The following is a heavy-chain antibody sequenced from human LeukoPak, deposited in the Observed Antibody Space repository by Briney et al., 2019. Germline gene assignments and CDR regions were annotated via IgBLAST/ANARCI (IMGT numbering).Heavy chain of an antibody. CDR3: AREVEDGGNLDL. J-gene: IGHJ2*01. CDR1: GGSISSYY. CDR2: IYYSGST. V-gene: IGHV4-59*01. Sequence: SETQSLTCTDSGGSISSYYWSWIRQPPANGLEWIGYIYYSGSTNYNPSLKSRVTISVDTSKNQFSLKLSSVTAADTAVYYCAREVEDGGNLDLWGRGTLVTVSS. D-gene: IGHD4-23*01.